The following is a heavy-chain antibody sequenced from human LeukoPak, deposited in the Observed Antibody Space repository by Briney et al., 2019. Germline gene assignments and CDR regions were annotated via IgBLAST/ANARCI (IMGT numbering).Heavy chain of an antibody. CDR3: ARADSAYDFRY. V-gene: IGHV1-2*02. J-gene: IGHJ4*02. Sequence: DASVKVSCKTAGYTFSGYFKNWVRQAPGQGLEWMGWINPNSGGTNYAQKFQGRVTMTRDTSMSTAYMELSSLRSDDTAVYYCARADSAYDFRYWGQGTLVTVSS. D-gene: IGHD5-12*01. CDR2: INPNSGGT. CDR1: GYTFSGYF.